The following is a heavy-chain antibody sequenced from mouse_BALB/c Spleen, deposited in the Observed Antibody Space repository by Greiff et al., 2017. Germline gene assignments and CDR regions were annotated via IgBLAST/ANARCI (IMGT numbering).Heavy chain of an antibody. V-gene: IGHV1-87*01. CDR3: AIDGSSLFDY. Sequence: VQLQESGAALARPGASVMLSCKATGYTFTRYWLQWVKQRPGLGLEWIGAIYPGDGDTSYTQKFKGKATLTADKSSSTAYMQLSSLASEDSAVYYCAIDGSSLFDYWGQGTTLTVAA. D-gene: IGHD1-1*01. CDR1: GYTFTRYW. CDR2: IYPGDGDT. J-gene: IGHJ2*01.